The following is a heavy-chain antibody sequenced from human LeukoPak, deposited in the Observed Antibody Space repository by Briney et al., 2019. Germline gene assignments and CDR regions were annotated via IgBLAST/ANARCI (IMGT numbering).Heavy chain of an antibody. CDR3: ARAGYCSGDTCYNYNYCMDV. V-gene: IGHV3-30*04. CDR2: ISYDGSNK. J-gene: IGHJ6*03. D-gene: IGHD2-15*01. Sequence: GGSLRLSCAASGFTFSLYGMHWVRQAPGTGLEWVAVISYDGSNKNYADSVKGRCTISRDNSKNTLYLQMNSLRAEDTAVYYCARAGYCSGDTCYNYNYCMDVWGKGTTVTVSS. CDR1: GFTFSLYG.